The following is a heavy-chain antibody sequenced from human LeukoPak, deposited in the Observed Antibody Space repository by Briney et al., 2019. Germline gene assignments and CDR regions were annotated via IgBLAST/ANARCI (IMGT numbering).Heavy chain of an antibody. CDR2: IYYSGST. CDR1: GGSISSYY. Sequence: SETLSLTCTVSGGSISSYYWSWIRQPPGKGLEWIGYIYYSGSTNYDPSLKSRVTISVDTSKNQFSLKLSSVTAADTAVYYCARGILLQFSGSAFDIWGQGTMVTVSS. J-gene: IGHJ3*02. D-gene: IGHD3-3*01. V-gene: IGHV4-59*01. CDR3: ARGILLQFSGSAFDI.